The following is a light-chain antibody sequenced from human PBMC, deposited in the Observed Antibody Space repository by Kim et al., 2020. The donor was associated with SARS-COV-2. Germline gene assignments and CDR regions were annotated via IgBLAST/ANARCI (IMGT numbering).Light chain of an antibody. V-gene: IGLV1-40*01. Sequence: QSVLTQPPSVSGAPGQRVTISCTGSRSNIGAGYDVHWYQQLPGTAPKLLITGNTNRPSGVPDRFSGSKSGTSASLAITGLQAEDEADYYCQSYDSSLGAWVFGGGTKVTVL. CDR3: QSYDSSLGAWV. CDR1: RSNIGAGYD. J-gene: IGLJ2*01. CDR2: GNT.